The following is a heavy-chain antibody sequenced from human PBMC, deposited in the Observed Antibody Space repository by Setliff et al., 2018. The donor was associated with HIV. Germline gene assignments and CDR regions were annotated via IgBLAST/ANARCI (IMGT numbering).Heavy chain of an antibody. CDR2: ISYSGST. D-gene: IGHD5-18*01. Sequence: SETLSLTCTVSGGSVIISHYYWAWIRQPPGKGLEWIGSISYSGSTYYNPSLKSRITISVDKSKNQFSLKLTSVTAADTAVYYCARDTEMVKEGTDYWGQGTLVTVSS. CDR1: GGSVIISHYY. J-gene: IGHJ4*02. CDR3: ARDTEMVKEGTDY. V-gene: IGHV4-39*01.